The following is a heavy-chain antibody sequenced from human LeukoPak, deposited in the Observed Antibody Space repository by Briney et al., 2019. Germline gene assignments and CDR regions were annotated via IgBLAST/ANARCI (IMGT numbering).Heavy chain of an antibody. V-gene: IGHV3-15*01. D-gene: IGHD3-10*01. CDR1: GFTFSNAW. Sequence: GGPLRLSCAASGFTFSNAWMSWVRQAPGKGLEWVGRIKSKTDGGTTDYAAFVKGRFTISRDDSKNTLYLQINSLKTEDTGIYYCYLFYGSGERFDYWGQGTQVTVSS. CDR3: YLFYGSGERFDY. CDR2: IKSKTDGGTT. J-gene: IGHJ4*02.